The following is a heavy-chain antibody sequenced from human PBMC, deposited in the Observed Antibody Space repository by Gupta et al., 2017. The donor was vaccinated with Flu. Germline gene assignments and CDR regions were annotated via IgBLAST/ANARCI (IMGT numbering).Heavy chain of an antibody. CDR3: ASDLEAGGHSVGYGIWRNRNDY. D-gene: IGHD5-18*01. CDR2: SSGYNANT. Sequence: RQARGQGLEWMGWSSGYNANTNYAENFQGRVTVNTDTATSTANMELRNLRSDDSADYYCASDLEAGGHSVGYGIWRNRNDYWGQGTLVTVSS. J-gene: IGHJ4*02. V-gene: IGHV1-18*01.